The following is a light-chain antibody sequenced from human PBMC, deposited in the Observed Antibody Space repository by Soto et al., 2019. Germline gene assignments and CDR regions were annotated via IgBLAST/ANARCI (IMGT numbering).Light chain of an antibody. CDR1: QSVSSN. CDR2: DAS. Sequence: EIVMTQSPATLSVSPGERATPSCRASQSVSSNLAWYQQKPGQAPRLLIYDASNRATGIPARFSGSGSGTEFTLTISSLQPDDFATYYCQHYNSYSEAFGQGTKVDIK. V-gene: IGKV3D-15*01. J-gene: IGKJ1*01. CDR3: QHYNSYSEA.